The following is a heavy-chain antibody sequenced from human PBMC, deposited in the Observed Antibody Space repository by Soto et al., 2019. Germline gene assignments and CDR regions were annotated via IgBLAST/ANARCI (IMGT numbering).Heavy chain of an antibody. CDR1: GFAFRTYW. Sequence: GGSLRLSCSASGFAFRTYWMSWVRQAPGKGLEWVANIKPDGSEKPYADSVKGRFTISRDNSQNTLYVQMNSLRAADTAVYYCATSRTFDYWGQGTLVTVSS. CDR3: ATSRTFDY. J-gene: IGHJ4*02. CDR2: IKPDGSEK. D-gene: IGHD6-13*01. V-gene: IGHV3-7*03.